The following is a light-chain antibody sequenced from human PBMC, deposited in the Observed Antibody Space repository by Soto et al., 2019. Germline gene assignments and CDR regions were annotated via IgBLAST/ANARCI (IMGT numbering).Light chain of an antibody. V-gene: IGKV1-5*03. CDR1: QTISSW. J-gene: IGKJ1*01. Sequence: DIQMTQSRSTLSGSVGDRVTITCRASQTISSWLAWYQQKPGKAPKLLIYKASTLKSGVPSRFSGSGSGTEFTLTISSLQPDDFAPYYCQHYNSYSEAFGQGTKVELK. CDR2: KAS. CDR3: QHYNSYSEA.